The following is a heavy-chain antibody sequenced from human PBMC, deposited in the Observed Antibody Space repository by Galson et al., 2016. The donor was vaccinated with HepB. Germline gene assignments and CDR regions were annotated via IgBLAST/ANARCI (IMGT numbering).Heavy chain of an antibody. CDR2: IRIKAYGATS. D-gene: IGHD3-22*01. CDR3: TRVSLYYYDGSESFDV. Sequence: LRLSCAGSGVSLSEYAVTWFRQAPGMGLEWVGFIRIKAYGATSDYAASVKGRFTISRNDSTSIAYLQMNSLKTEDTGVYYCTRVSLYYYDGSESFDVWGQGTMVTVSS. J-gene: IGHJ3*01. V-gene: IGHV3-49*03. CDR1: GVSLSEYA.